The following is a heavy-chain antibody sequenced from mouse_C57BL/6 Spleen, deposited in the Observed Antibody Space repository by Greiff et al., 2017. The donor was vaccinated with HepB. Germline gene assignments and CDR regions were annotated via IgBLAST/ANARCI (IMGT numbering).Heavy chain of an antibody. CDR1: GFTFSSYA. CDR2: ISDGGSYT. CDR3: ARDQGAYYSNFAWFAD. J-gene: IGHJ3*01. V-gene: IGHV5-4*01. Sequence: EVMLVESGGGLVKPGGSLKLSCAASGFTFSSYAMSWVRQTPEKRLEWVATISDGGSYTYYPDNVKGRFTISRDNAKNNLYRHMSHLQSEDTAMYYCARDQGAYYSNFAWFADWGQGTLVTVSA. D-gene: IGHD2-5*01.